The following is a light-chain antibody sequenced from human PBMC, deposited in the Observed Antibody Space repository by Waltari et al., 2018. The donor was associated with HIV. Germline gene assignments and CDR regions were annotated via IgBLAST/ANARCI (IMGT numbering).Light chain of an antibody. CDR1: NIGRKN. CDR3: QVWDSSSDRV. CDR2: DES. Sequence: SHVLPQPPSVSVATGKTARLTCGGNNIGRKNVHWYQQKPGQAPAQVLYDESDRPSGIPERFSGANSGNTATLTISRVEAGDEADYYCQVWDSSSDRVFGGGTKLTVL. V-gene: IGLV3-21*03. J-gene: IGLJ3*02.